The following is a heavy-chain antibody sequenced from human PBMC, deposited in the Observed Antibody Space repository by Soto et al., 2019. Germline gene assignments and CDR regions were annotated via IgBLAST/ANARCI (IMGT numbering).Heavy chain of an antibody. V-gene: IGHV3-48*03. CDR3: APRKSGSFNIGAFDI. D-gene: IGHD3-10*01. J-gene: IGHJ3*02. CDR1: GFSFSTYE. CDR2: ISKNGIDI. Sequence: GGSLRFSCAASGFSFSTYEMNWVRQAPGKGLEWVSYISKNGIDIYYADSVKGRFTISRDNANNSLFLQMNSLRAEDTAVYYCAPRKSGSFNIGAFDIWGQGTMVTVSS.